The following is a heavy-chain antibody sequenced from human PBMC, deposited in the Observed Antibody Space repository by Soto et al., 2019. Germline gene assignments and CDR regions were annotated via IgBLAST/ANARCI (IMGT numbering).Heavy chain of an antibody. CDR2: INPSTYKT. J-gene: IGHJ6*02. D-gene: IGHD3-10*01. CDR3: ARGGIMVRGVNYAMDV. CDR1: GYTFTSYT. V-gene: IGHV1-18*01. Sequence: ASVKVSCKTSGYTFTSYTITWVRLAPGQGLEWMGWINPSTYKTNYAQKLQGRVTMSTDTSTSTVYMELRSLTSDDTAVYYCARGGIMVRGVNYAMDVWGLGTTVTVSS.